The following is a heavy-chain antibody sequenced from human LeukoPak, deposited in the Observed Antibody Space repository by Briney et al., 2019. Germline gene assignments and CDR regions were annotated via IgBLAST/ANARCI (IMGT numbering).Heavy chain of an antibody. Sequence: GGSLRLSCAASGFTFSSSAMHWVRQAPGKGLEGVAVISYDGSNKYYADSVKGRFTISRDNSKNTLYLQMNSLRAEDTAVYYCAREMPTTETFDYWGQGALVTVSS. J-gene: IGHJ4*02. V-gene: IGHV3-30-3*01. D-gene: IGHD1-1*01. CDR2: ISYDGSNK. CDR1: GFTFSSSA. CDR3: AREMPTTETFDY.